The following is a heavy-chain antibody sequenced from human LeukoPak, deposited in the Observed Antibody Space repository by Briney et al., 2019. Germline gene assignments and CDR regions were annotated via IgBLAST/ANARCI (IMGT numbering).Heavy chain of an antibody. V-gene: IGHV4-4*02. CDR2: IYHNGTP. CDR1: VGSINSGNW. CDR3: ATAPILRGEGGEHYKYGMDV. D-gene: IGHD2-2*02. Sequence: SETLSLTCAVSVGSINSGNWWRWVRQSPGKGLEWIGEIYHNGTPNYNPSLKSRVTISADTFKNHFSLKMTSVTAADTAVYYCATAPILRGEGGEHYKYGMDVWGQGTTVIVSS. J-gene: IGHJ6*02.